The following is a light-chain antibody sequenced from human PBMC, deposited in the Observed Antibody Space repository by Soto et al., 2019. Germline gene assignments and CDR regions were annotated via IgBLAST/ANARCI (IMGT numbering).Light chain of an antibody. CDR2: WAS. V-gene: IGKV4-1*01. Sequence: EIAMAQCPESLGVSLGARATNNCKSRQSVLYNSNNQNYLAWYQQKPGQPPKXXXYWASIRESGVPDRFSGSGSGTDCTITISCLQHEDWAVYFCQQSFNTPLTFGGGTKVDIK. CDR1: QSVLYNSNNQNY. CDR3: QQSFNTPLT. J-gene: IGKJ4*01.